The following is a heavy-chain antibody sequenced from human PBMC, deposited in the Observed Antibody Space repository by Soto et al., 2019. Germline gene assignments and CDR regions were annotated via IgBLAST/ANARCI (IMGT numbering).Heavy chain of an antibody. CDR2: MNPNSGNT. J-gene: IGHJ5*02. D-gene: IGHD3-3*01. V-gene: IGHV1-8*01. CDR1: GYTFTSYD. Sequence: VASVKVSCKASGYTFTSYDINWVRQATGQGLEWMGWMNPNSGNTGYAQKFQGRVTMTRNTSISTADMELSSLRAEDTAVYYCARGLSKDFWSGYNWFDPWGQGTLVTVS. CDR3: ARGLSKDFWSGYNWFDP.